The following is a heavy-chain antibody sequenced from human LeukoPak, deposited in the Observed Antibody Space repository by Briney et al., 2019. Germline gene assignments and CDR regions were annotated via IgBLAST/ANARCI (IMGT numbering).Heavy chain of an antibody. J-gene: IGHJ4*02. V-gene: IGHV4-59*01. Sequence: PSETLSLTCTVSGGSISSYYWSWIRQPPGKGLEWIGYIYYSGSTNYNPSLKSRVTISVDTSKNQFSLKLISVTAADTAVYYCARDTAMVFDYWGQGTLVTVSS. CDR2: IYYSGST. D-gene: IGHD5-18*01. CDR1: GGSISSYY. CDR3: ARDTAMVFDY.